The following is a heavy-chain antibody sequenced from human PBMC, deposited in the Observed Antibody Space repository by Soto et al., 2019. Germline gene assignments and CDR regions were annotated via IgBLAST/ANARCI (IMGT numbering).Heavy chain of an antibody. CDR1: GFTFRSYV. D-gene: IGHD2-2*01. CDR3: VKEICCSTTSCCDY. CDR2: INSNGVTT. Sequence: LRLSCSASGFTFRSYVMHWVRQAPGKGLEYVSTINSNGVTTNYAESVKGRFTISRDNSKNMLYLQMSSLRAEDTAMYYCVKEICCSTTSCCDYWGQGTLVTVSS. V-gene: IGHV3-64D*06. J-gene: IGHJ4*02.